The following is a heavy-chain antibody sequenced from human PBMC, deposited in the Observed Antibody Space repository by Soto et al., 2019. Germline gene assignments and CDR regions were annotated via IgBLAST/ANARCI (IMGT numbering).Heavy chain of an antibody. V-gene: IGHV3-21*01. J-gene: IGHJ4*02. CDR3: ARDSILTGPDY. D-gene: IGHD3-9*01. CDR2: ISSSSSYI. CDR1: GFTFSSYS. Sequence: GGSLRLSCAASGFTFSSYSMNWVRQAPGKGLEWVSSISSSSSYIYYADSVKGRFTISRDNAKNTLYLQMNSLRAEDTAVYYCARDSILTGPDYWGQGTLVTVSS.